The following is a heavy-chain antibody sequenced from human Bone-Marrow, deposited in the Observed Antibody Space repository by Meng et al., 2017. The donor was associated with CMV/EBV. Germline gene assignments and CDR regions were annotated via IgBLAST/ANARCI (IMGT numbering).Heavy chain of an antibody. CDR1: GFTFSNYG. CDR3: AKDHAPAAMAGYWFDP. D-gene: IGHD2-2*01. V-gene: IGHV3-30*02. J-gene: IGHJ5*02. CDR2: IRYDGNNK. Sequence: GGSLRLSCAASGFTFSNYGMHWVRQAPGKGLEWVAFIRYDGNNKYYADSVKGRFTISRDNSKTTLYLQMNSLRAEDTAVYYCAKDHAPAAMAGYWFDPWGQGTLVTVSS.